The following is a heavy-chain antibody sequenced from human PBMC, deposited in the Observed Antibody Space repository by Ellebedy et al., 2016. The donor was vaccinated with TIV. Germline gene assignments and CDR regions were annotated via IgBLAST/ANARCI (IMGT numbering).Heavy chain of an antibody. D-gene: IGHD4-17*01. CDR2: IRSKAYGGTT. CDR1: GFTFGDYA. J-gene: IGHJ4*02. Sequence: PGGSLRLSCTASGFTFGDYAMSWVRQAPGKGLEWVGFIRSKAYGGTTEYAASVKGRFTISRDDSKSIAYLQMNSLKTEDTAVYYCTRKRFDYGDYDYWGQGTLVTVSS. V-gene: IGHV3-49*04. CDR3: TRKRFDYGDYDY.